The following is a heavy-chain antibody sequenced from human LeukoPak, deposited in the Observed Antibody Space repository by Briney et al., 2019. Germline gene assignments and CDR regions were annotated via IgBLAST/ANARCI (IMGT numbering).Heavy chain of an antibody. D-gene: IGHD5-12*01. V-gene: IGHV3-7*01. CDR1: GFTFSSYW. CDR2: IKQDGSEK. J-gene: IGHJ3*02. CDR3: ARVLSGYDYKAFDI. Sequence: SGGSLRLSCAASGFTFSSYWMSWVRQAPGKGLEWVANIKQDGSEKYYVDSVKGRFTISRDNAKNSLYLQMNSLRAEDTAVYYCARVLSGYDYKAFDIWGQGTMVTVSS.